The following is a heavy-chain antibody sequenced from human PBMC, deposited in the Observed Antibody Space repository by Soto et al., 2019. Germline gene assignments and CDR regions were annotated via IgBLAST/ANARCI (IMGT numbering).Heavy chain of an antibody. CDR3: ARDSGSIAAPSGYYYYGMEG. D-gene: IGHD6-6*01. Sequence: SETLSLTCTVSGGSISSGGYYLSWIRQHPGKGLEWIGYIYYSGSTYYNPSLKSRVTISVDTSKNQFSLKLSSVTAADTAVYYCARDSGSIAAPSGYYYYGMEGWGQGTTVTVSS. J-gene: IGHJ6*02. V-gene: IGHV4-31*03. CDR2: IYYSGST. CDR1: GGSISSGGYY.